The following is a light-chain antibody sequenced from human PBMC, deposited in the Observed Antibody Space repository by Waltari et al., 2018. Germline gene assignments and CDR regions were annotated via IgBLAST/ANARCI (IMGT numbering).Light chain of an antibody. CDR3: QQYGNSPRT. V-gene: IGKV3-20*01. CDR2: GAS. J-gene: IGKJ1*01. Sequence: ETVLTQSPGTLSLSPGDRATLACRASQSVTSSHLAWDQQKPGQAPRLRIYGASSRATGIPDRFSGSGSGTDFTLTITRLEPEEFAVYYCQQYGNSPRTFGQGTEVEIK. CDR1: QSVTSSH.